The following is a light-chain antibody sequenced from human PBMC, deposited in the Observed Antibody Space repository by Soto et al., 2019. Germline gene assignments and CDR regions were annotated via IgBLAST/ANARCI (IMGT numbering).Light chain of an antibody. J-gene: IGKJ5*01. V-gene: IGKV3-11*01. CDR3: QQLHNWPII. Sequence: EIVLTQSPATLSLSPGERATLSCRTSQTISGLLNWYQQRPGKAPRLLIYDTSNGATDIPARFSGSGSGTDFILTISSRDLEDFGVDFCQQLHNWPIIVAQGTGLDIK. CDR1: QTISGL. CDR2: DTS.